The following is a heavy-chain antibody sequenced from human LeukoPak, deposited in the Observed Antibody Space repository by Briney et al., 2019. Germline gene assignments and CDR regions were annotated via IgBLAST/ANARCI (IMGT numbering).Heavy chain of an antibody. V-gene: IGHV1-18*01. CDR2: ISAYNGNT. D-gene: IGHD3-9*01. CDR1: GYTFTSYG. CDR3: ARPVLRYFDGGYYFDY. J-gene: IGHJ4*02. Sequence: ASVKVSFKASGYTFTSYGISWVRQAPGQGLEWMGWISAYNGNTNYAQKLQGRVTMTTDTSTSTAYMELRSLRSDDTAVYYCARPVLRYFDGGYYFDYWGQGTLVTVSS.